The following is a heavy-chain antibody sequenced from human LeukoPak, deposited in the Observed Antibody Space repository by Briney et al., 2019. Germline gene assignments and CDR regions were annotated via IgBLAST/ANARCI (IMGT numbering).Heavy chain of an antibody. Sequence: SETLSLTCAVSGGSISSGGYSWSWIRQPPGKGLEWIGYIYHSGSTYYNPSLKSRVTISVDTSKNQFSLKLSSVTAADTAVYYCARAVHDYGDYDYYYYMDVWGKGTTVTVSS. CDR1: GGSISSGGYS. V-gene: IGHV4-30-2*01. CDR3: ARAVHDYGDYDYYYYMDV. CDR2: IYHSGST. D-gene: IGHD4-17*01. J-gene: IGHJ6*03.